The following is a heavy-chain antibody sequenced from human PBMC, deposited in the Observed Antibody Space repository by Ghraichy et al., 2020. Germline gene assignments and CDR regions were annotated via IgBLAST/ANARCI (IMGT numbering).Heavy chain of an antibody. CDR2: INPNSGGT. Sequence: SVKVSCKASGYSFIGYYMHWVRQAPGQGLEWMGWINPNSGGTNYAQKFQGRVTMSKDSSISTAYMDLRSLRSDDTAVYYCARARVAVAGTGLWYFDYWGQGTLVTVSS. CDR3: ARARVAVAGTGLWYFDY. V-gene: IGHV1-2*02. D-gene: IGHD6-19*01. CDR1: GYSFIGYY. J-gene: IGHJ4*02.